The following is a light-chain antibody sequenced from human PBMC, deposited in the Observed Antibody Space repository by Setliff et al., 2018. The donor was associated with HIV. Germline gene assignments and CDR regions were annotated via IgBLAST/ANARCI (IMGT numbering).Light chain of an antibody. CDR3: CSYAGSYTFV. CDR1: SSDVGGYDY. J-gene: IGLJ1*01. Sequence: QSVLAQPRSVSGSRGQSVTFSCTGASSDVGGYDYVSWYQQHPGKAPKLIIYGASKRPSGVPARFSGFKSGNTASLTISGLQPEDEADYYCCSYAGSYTFVFGKGTKVTVL. V-gene: IGLV2-11*01. CDR2: GAS.